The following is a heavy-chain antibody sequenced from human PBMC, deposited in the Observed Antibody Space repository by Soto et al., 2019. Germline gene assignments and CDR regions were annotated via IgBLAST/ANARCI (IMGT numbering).Heavy chain of an antibody. J-gene: IGHJ4*02. V-gene: IGHV3-21*01. CDR2: ISSSSSYI. CDR3: AKDRDYDILSPFDY. CDR1: GFTFSSYS. Sequence: GGSLRLSCAASGFTFSSYSMNWVRQAPGKGLEWVSSISSSSSYIYYADSVKGRFTISRDNAKNSLYLQMNSLRAEDTAVYYCAKDRDYDILSPFDYWGQGTLVTVSS. D-gene: IGHD3-9*01.